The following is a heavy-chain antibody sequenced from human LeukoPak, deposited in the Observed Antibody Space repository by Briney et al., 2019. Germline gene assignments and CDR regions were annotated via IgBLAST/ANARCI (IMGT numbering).Heavy chain of an antibody. CDR1: GFTFSSYE. D-gene: IGHD3-9*01. CDR2: ISSSGSTI. J-gene: IGHJ6*02. CDR3: ARFRYYDILTGYPPFYYGMDV. Sequence: PGGSLRLSCAASGFTFSSYERNWVRQAPGKGLEWVSYISSSGSTIYYADSVKGRFTISRDNAKNSLYLQMNSLRAEDTAVYYCARFRYYDILTGYPPFYYGMDVWGQGTTVTVSS. V-gene: IGHV3-48*03.